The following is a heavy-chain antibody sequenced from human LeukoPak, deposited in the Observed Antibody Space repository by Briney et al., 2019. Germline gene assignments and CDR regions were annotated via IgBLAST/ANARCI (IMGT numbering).Heavy chain of an antibody. CDR1: GGSFSGYY. V-gene: IGHV4-34*01. Sequence: PSETLSLTCAVYGGSFSGYYWSWIRQPPGKGLEWIGEINHSGSTNYNPSLKSRVTISVDTSKNQFSLKLSSVTAADTAIYYCARESGAVVVVDVSPVRIGCRFDPWGQGTLVTVSS. D-gene: IGHD2-15*01. CDR3: ARESGAVVVVDVSPVRIGCRFDP. J-gene: IGHJ5*02. CDR2: INHSGST.